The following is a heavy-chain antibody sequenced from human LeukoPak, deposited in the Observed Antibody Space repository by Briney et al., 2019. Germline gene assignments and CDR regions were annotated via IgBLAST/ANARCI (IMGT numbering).Heavy chain of an antibody. D-gene: IGHD2-2*02. CDR2: INPNSGGT. V-gene: IGHV1-2*02. Sequence: ASVKVSCKASGYTFTGYYMHWVRQAPGQGLEWMGWINPNSGGTNYAQKFQGRVTMTRDTSISTAYMELSWLRSDDTAVYYCARPNRLGYCSSTSCYSRDAFDIWGQGTMVTVSS. J-gene: IGHJ3*02. CDR3: ARPNRLGYCSSTSCYSRDAFDI. CDR1: GYTFTGYY.